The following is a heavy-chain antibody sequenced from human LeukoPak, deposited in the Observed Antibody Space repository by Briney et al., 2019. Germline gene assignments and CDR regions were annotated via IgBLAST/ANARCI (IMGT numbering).Heavy chain of an antibody. V-gene: IGHV3-7*01. Sequence: GGSLRLSCAASGFMFNNYWMTWVRQAPGKGLEWVGNINQDGSDKYYGDSVKGRFTISRDNAKNSLYLQMNSLRAEDTAVYYCARDTRYFDPWGQGNMVTVSS. CDR3: ARDTRYFDP. J-gene: IGHJ4*02. CDR2: INQDGSDK. CDR1: GFMFNNYW.